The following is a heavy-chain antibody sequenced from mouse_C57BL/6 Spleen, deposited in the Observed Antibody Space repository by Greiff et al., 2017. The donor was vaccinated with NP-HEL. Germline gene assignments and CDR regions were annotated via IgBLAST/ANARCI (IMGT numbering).Heavy chain of an antibody. CDR2: INYDGSST. V-gene: IGHV5-16*01. CDR1: GFTFSDYY. Sequence: EVKVVESEGGLVQPGSSMKLSCTASGFTFSDYYMAWVRQVPEKGLEWVANINYDGSSTYYLDSLKSRFIISRDNAKNILYLQMSSLKSEDTATYYCARGYYCYDGGFAYWGQGTLVTVSA. CDR3: ARGYYCYDGGFAY. D-gene: IGHD2-12*01. J-gene: IGHJ3*01.